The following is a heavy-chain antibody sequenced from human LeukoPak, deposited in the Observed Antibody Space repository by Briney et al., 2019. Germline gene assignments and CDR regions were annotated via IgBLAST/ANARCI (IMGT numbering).Heavy chain of an antibody. CDR3: ARALTGQMDFDY. CDR2: INPNSGNT. CDR1: GYTFTDYY. D-gene: IGHD3-9*01. Sequence: ASVKVSCKASGYTFTDYYIHWVRQAPGQGLEWMGWINPNSGNTGYAQKFQGRVTMTRNTSISTAYMELSSLRSEDTAVYYCARALTGQMDFDYWGQGTLVTVSS. J-gene: IGHJ4*02. V-gene: IGHV1-8*02.